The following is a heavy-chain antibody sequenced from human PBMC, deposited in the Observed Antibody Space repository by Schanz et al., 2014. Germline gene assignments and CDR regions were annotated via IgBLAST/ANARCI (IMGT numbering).Heavy chain of an antibody. CDR2: VSRSTPDI. CDR3: VRDSFFAFDY. V-gene: IGHV3-48*01. D-gene: IGHD3-3*01. CDR1: GFSFGTYA. Sequence: EVQLAESGGGLVQPGGSLRLSCAASGFSFGTYAMSWVRQAPGKGLEWVSYVSRSTPDIYYADSVKGRFTMSRDNAKNSVFLQMNSLRAEDTAVYYCVRDSFFAFDYWGQGTLVTVSS. J-gene: IGHJ4*02.